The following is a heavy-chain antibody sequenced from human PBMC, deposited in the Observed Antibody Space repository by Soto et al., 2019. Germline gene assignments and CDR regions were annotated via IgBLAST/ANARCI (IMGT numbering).Heavy chain of an antibody. Sequence: GSLRLFCAASGFTFSNYAMSWGRQVRWKGLVCVSCVGVSGSLTYYAVCVKGRFTISRDNSKNTVFLQMNSLRADDTAIYYCVLDSIKGAYGHWGQGALVTVS. V-gene: IGHV3-23*01. CDR2: VGVSGSLT. CDR1: GFTFSNYA. D-gene: IGHD3-16*01. J-gene: IGHJ4*02. CDR3: VLDSIKGAYGH.